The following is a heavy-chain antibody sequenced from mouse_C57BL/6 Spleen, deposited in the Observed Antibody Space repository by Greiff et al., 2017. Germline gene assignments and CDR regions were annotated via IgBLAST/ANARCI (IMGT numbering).Heavy chain of an antibody. D-gene: IGHD2-12*01. CDR1: GYTFTSYT. CDR3: ARWSDSYYYAMDY. V-gene: IGHV1-4*01. CDR2: INPSSGYN. Sequence: QVQLQQSGAELARPGASVKMSCKASGYTFTSYTMHWVKQRPGQGLEWIGYINPSSGYNKYNQKFKDKATLTADKSSSTAYMQLSSLTSEDSAVYYCARWSDSYYYAMDYWGQGTSVTVSS. J-gene: IGHJ4*01.